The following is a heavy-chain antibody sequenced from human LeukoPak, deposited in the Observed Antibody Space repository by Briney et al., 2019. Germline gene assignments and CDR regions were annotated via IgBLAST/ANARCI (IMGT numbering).Heavy chain of an antibody. J-gene: IGHJ4*02. CDR1: GYTFTNYG. CDR2: ISTYNGDT. V-gene: IGHV1-18*01. D-gene: IGHD4/OR15-4a*01. CDR3: ARECSRDYGDYVDY. Sequence: ASVXVSCKASGYTFTNYGMTWVRQAPGQGLEGMGWISTYNGDTKYAQKVQGRVTMTADTSTSTAYMELWNLRSDDTAVYYCARECSRDYGDYVDYWGQGTLVIVSS.